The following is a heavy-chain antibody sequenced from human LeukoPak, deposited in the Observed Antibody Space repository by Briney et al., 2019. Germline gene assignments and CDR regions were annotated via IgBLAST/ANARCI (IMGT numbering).Heavy chain of an antibody. CDR1: GGSFSGYY. CDR2: INHSGST. J-gene: IGHJ5*02. Sequence: SETLSLTCAVYGGSFSGYYWSWIRQPPGKGLEWIGEINHSGSTNYNPFLKSRVTISVDTSKNQFSLKLSSVTAADTAVYYCARVPDYLWFGEFYNWFDPWGQGTLVTVSS. V-gene: IGHV4-34*01. D-gene: IGHD3-10*01. CDR3: ARVPDYLWFGEFYNWFDP.